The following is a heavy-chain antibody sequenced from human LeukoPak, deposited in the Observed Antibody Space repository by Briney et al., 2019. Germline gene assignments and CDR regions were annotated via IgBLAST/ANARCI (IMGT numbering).Heavy chain of an antibody. CDR1: GGSISTYSYY. V-gene: IGHV4-39*01. CDR2: VYHSGHT. D-gene: IGHD6-19*01. J-gene: IGHJ6*02. CDR3: ARHFSRGCTSHYGMDV. Sequence: SETLSLTFAVYGGSISTYSYYWICIRRPPGKGLEGITNVYHSGHTYYTSSHTRRVTISVDTSKNQNSLKLTSVTAADTAVYYCARHFSRGCTSHYGMDVWGQGTPVTVSS.